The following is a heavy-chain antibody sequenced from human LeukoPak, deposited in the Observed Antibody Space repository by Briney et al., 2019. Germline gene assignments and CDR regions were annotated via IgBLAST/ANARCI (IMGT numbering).Heavy chain of an antibody. J-gene: IGHJ3*02. CDR2: IKDDGSQK. Sequence: GGSLRLSCAASGFTFGDFWMAWVRQAPGKELEWVANIKDDGSQKYYVDSVKGRFTISRDNAKSSLDLQMNSLRVEDTAVYYCARYKLYHGAFDIWGQGTMVTVSS. D-gene: IGHD2-2*01. CDR1: GFTFGDFW. CDR3: ARYKLYHGAFDI. V-gene: IGHV3-7*01.